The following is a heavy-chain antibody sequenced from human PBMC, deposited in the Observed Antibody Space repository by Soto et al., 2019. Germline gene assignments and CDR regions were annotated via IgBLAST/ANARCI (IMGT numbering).Heavy chain of an antibody. J-gene: IGHJ3*02. CDR3: SRVERGTATTVVDAFDI. CDR2: MSHSGGT. D-gene: IGHD1-1*01. CDR1: GGSVSSGSYY. V-gene: IGHV4-34*01. Sequence: QVQLQQWGAGLLKPSETLSLTCAVYGGSVSSGSYYWSWIRQPPGKGLEWIGEMSHSGGTHFNPSLKGRVTISVDTSKNQFSLEMSSVTAADTSLYYCSRVERGTATTVVDAFDIWGPGTMVTVSS.